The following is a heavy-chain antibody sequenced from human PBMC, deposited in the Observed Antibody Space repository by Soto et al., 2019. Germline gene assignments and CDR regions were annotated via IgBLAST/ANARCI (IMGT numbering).Heavy chain of an antibody. CDR1: GGSISGGGYY. J-gene: IGHJ5*02. V-gene: IGHV4-31*03. CDR2: IYYSGST. Sequence: PSETLSLTCTVSGGSISGGGYYWSWIRQHPGKGLEWIGYIYYSGSTYYNPSLKSRVTISVDTSKNQFSLKLSSVTAADTAVYYCARMLDIVVVVAATRGKTKYNWFDPWGQGTLVTVSS. CDR3: ARMLDIVVVVAATRGKTKYNWFDP. D-gene: IGHD2-15*01.